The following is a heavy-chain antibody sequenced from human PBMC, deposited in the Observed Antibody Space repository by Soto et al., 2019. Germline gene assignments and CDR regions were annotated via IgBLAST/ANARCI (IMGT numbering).Heavy chain of an antibody. CDR1: EFTFDDYA. CDR3: VKGSTSSWYPHFFDY. V-gene: IGHV3-9*01. J-gene: IGHJ4*02. CDR2: INWNSNAL. D-gene: IGHD6-13*01. Sequence: EVQLVESGGGLVQPGRSLRLSCAVSEFTFDDYAMHWVRQAPGKGLEWVAGINWNSNALGYADSVKGRFTISRDDANNSLYLQMKSLRPEDTAFYYCVKGSTSSWYPHFFDYWGQGTPVTVSS.